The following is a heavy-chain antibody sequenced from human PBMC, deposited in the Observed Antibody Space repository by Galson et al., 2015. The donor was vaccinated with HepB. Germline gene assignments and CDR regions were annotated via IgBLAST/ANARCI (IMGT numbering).Heavy chain of an antibody. J-gene: IGHJ5*02. D-gene: IGHD2-15*01. Sequence: SVKVSCKASGYTFTQYGISWVRQAPGHGLEWMGWISGYNTNRNYAQTFEDRVTMTRDTSTTTVYMELRSLRSDDTTGYYCARGALVVAVGATQNNWFDPWGRGTLVTVSS. V-gene: IGHV1-18*01. CDR1: GYTFTQYG. CDR2: ISGYNTNR. CDR3: ARGALVVAVGATQNNWFDP.